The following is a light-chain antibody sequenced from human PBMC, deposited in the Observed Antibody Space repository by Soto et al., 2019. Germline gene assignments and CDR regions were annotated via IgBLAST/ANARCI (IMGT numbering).Light chain of an antibody. Sequence: EIVLTQSPGTLSLSPGERATLSCRASQSVSNNYLAWYQQKPGQAPRLLIYGASNRATGIPDRFSGSGSGTDFTLSVSGLETEDFATYYCQQRTNSPPWTFGQGTKVDIK. J-gene: IGKJ1*01. CDR3: QQRTNSPPWT. CDR2: GAS. CDR1: QSVSNNY. V-gene: IGKV3D-20*02.